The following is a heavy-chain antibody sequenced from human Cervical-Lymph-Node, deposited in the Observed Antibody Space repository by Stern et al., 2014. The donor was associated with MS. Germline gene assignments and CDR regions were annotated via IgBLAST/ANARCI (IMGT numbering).Heavy chain of an antibody. CDR2: ISPDGGRT. CDR1: GYTFTDYN. D-gene: IGHD1-26*01. CDR3: ARVAPTVGAAY. Sequence: QVQLLQPGAEVKEPGASVKVSCTASGYTFTDYNIQWVRQAPGPGLEWMGMISPDGGRTAYAPKFLGRVTMTRDKSTATVYMELNSLRSEDTAVYFCARVAPTVGAAYWGQGTLVTVSS. V-gene: IGHV1-46*01. J-gene: IGHJ4*02.